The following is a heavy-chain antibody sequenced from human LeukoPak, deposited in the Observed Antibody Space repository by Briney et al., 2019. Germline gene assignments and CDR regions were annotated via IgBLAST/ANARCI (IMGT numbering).Heavy chain of an antibody. Sequence: GASVKISCKACGYTFTGYYMHWVRQAPGQGLEWMGWINPNSGGTNYAQKFQGRVTMTRDTSISTAYMEVSRLRSDDTAVYYCAIHPAGQQLAFDSWGQGTLVTVSS. CDR1: GYTFTGYY. V-gene: IGHV1-2*02. J-gene: IGHJ4*02. CDR3: AIHPAGQQLAFDS. D-gene: IGHD6-13*01. CDR2: INPNSGGT.